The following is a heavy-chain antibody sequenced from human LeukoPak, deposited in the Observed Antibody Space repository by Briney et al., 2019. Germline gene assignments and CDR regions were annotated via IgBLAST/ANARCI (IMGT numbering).Heavy chain of an antibody. D-gene: IGHD6-13*01. Sequence: GGSLRLSCAASGFTFSGYVMTWVRQAPGKGLECVSSITFSSSHIYYADSVKGRFTISRDNSKNTLYLQMNSLRAEDTAVYYCARAIAAADYYYYYYMDVWGKGTTVTVSS. CDR2: ITFSSSHI. V-gene: IGHV3-21*04. CDR3: ARAIAAADYYYYYYMDV. CDR1: GFTFSGYV. J-gene: IGHJ6*03.